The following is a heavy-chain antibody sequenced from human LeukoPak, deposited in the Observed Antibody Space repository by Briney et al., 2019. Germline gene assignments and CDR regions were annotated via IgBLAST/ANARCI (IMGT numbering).Heavy chain of an antibody. J-gene: IGHJ4*02. D-gene: IGHD6-13*01. V-gene: IGHV4-59*01. Sequence: PSETLSLTCTVSGGSISSYYWSWIRQPPGKGLEWIGYIYYSGSTNYNPSLKSRVTISVDTSKNQFSLKLSSVTAADTAVYYCQAGYSSSGPFDYWGQGTLATVSS. CDR1: GGSISSYY. CDR3: QAGYSSSGPFDY. CDR2: IYYSGST.